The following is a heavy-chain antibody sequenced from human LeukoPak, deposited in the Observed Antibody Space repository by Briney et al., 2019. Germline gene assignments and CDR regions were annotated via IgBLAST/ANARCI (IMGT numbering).Heavy chain of an antibody. CDR1: GGSISSYY. J-gene: IGHJ4*02. CDR2: IYYSGST. D-gene: IGHD3-3*01. CDR3: ARGGSTDYDFWSGYYSLYYFDY. Sequence: SETLSLTCTVSGGSISSYYWSWIRQPPGKGLEWIGYIYYSGSTNYNPSLKSRVTISVDTSNNQFSLKLSSVTAADTAVYYCARGGSTDYDFWSGYYSLYYFDYWGQGTLVTVSS. V-gene: IGHV4-59*01.